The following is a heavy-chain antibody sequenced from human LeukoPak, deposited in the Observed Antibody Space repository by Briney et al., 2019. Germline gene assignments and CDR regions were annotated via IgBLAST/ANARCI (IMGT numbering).Heavy chain of an antibody. D-gene: IGHD6-6*01. V-gene: IGHV3-23*01. Sequence: GGSLRLSCAASGFTFSSYAMSWVRQVPGKGLEWVSVISGSGDNTYYADSVKGRFTISRDNSKNMLHLQMNSLRAEDTAVYYCAKWKYSNSGIDDYWGQGTLVTVSS. J-gene: IGHJ4*02. CDR2: ISGSGDNT. CDR1: GFTFSSYA. CDR3: AKWKYSNSGIDDY.